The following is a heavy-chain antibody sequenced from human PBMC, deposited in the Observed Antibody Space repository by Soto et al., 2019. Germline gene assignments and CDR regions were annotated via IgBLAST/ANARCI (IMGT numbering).Heavy chain of an antibody. CDR1: GYTLTGYY. D-gene: IGHD3-22*01. CDR3: ATGHYYDSSGYPDDY. V-gene: IGHV1-2*02. CDR2: INPNSGGT. J-gene: IGHJ4*02. Sequence: ASVKVSCKASGYTLTGYYMHWVRQAPGQGLEWMGWINPNSGGTNYAQKFQGRVTMTRDTSSSTAYMELSRLRSDDTAVYYCATGHYYDSSGYPDDYWGQGTLVTVSS.